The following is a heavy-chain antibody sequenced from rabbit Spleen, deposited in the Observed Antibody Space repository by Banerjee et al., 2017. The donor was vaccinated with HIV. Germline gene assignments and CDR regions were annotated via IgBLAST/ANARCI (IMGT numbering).Heavy chain of an antibody. CDR3: VREVAARFKL. CDR2: IDSGNSGFS. CDR1: GVSFSGASY. D-gene: IGHD4-1*01. V-gene: IGHV1S40*01. J-gene: IGHJ4*01. Sequence: QSLEESGGDLVKPGASLTLTCIASGVSFSGASYMCWVRQAPGKGLEWIVCIDSGNSGFSYFANWAKGPFAMSRTSSPTVTLQMTSLTAADTAAYFCVREVAARFKLWDPGTLVTVS.